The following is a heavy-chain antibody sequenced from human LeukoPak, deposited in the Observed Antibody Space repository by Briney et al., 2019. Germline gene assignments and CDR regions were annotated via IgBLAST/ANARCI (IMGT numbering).Heavy chain of an antibody. J-gene: IGHJ6*02. V-gene: IGHV1-8*01. CDR3: ARGRGSKGFGQIYYYYGMDV. CDR1: GYTFTSYD. Sequence: ASVKVSCKASGYTFTSYDINWARQATGQGLEWMGWMNPNSGNTGYAQKIQGRVTMTRNTSISTAYMELSSLRSEDTAVYYCARGRGSKGFGQIYYYYGMDVWGQGTTVTVSS. CDR2: MNPNSGNT. D-gene: IGHD3-10*01.